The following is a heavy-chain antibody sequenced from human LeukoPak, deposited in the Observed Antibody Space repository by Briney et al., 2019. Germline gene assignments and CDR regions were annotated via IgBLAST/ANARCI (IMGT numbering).Heavy chain of an antibody. CDR2: INHSGST. D-gene: IGHD6-19*01. V-gene: IGHV4-34*01. CDR3: ARGRYSSGWYYWFDP. J-gene: IGHJ5*02. CDR1: GGSFSGYY. Sequence: SETLSLTCAVYGGSFSGYYWSWIRQPPGKGLEWIGEINHSGSTNYNPSLKSRVTISVDTSKNQFSLKLSSVTAADTAVYYCARGRYSSGWYYWFDPWGQGTLVTVSS.